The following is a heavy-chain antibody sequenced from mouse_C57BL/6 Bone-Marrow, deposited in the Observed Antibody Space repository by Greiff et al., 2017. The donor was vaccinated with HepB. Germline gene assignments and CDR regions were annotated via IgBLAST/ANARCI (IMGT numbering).Heavy chain of an antibody. CDR1: GYAFSSSW. CDR3: ARSGGVYFDY. CDR2: IYPGDGDT. J-gene: IGHJ2*01. Sequence: QVQLKESGPELVKPGASVKISCKASGYAFSSSWMNWVKQRPGKGLEWIGRIYPGDGDTNYNGKFKGKATLTADKSSSTAYMQLSSLTSEDSAVYFCARSGGVYFDYWGQGTTLTVSS. V-gene: IGHV1-82*01. D-gene: IGHD3-2*02.